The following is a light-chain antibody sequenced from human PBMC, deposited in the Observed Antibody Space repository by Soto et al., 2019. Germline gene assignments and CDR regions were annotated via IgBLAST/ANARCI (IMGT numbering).Light chain of an antibody. J-gene: IGKJ4*01. CDR2: AAS. Sequence: DIQLTQSPSFLSASVGDRVTITCRASQDISSYLAWYQQKPGRAPNLLIYAASTLQSGVPSRFSGSGSGTEFTLTISSLQPEDFATYYCLQLHSYPLTFGGGTKVDIK. V-gene: IGKV1-9*01. CDR3: LQLHSYPLT. CDR1: QDISSY.